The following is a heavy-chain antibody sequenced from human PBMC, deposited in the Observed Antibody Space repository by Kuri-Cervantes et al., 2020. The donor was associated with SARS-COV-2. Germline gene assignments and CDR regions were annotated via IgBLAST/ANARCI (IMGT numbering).Heavy chain of an antibody. V-gene: IGHV3-23*01. CDR2: ITGSGDNT. CDR1: GFTFSGYA. J-gene: IGHJ5*02. CDR3: AKGGPMVRGEIRNNWFDP. D-gene: IGHD3-10*01. Sequence: GESLKISCAASGFTFSGYAMSWVRQAPGKGLEWVSLITGSGDNTYYADSVGGRFTISRDNSRNTLYLQMNSPRTEDTAVYYCAKGGPMVRGEIRNNWFDPWGQGTLVTVSS.